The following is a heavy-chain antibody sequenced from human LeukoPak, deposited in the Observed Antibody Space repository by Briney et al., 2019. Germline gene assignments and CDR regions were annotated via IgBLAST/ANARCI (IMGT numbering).Heavy chain of an antibody. CDR2: ISGNGGRT. CDR1: GFTFSSYA. D-gene: IGHD5-18*01. J-gene: IGHJ4*02. CDR3: ANHSDTAMVYAY. V-gene: IGHV3-23*01. Sequence: GGSLRLSCAASGFTFSSYAMSWVRQAPGKGLELVSAISGNGGRTYYGDSVKGRFTISRDNSKNTLNLQMNSLRAEDTAVYYCANHSDTAMVYAYWGQGTLVTVSS.